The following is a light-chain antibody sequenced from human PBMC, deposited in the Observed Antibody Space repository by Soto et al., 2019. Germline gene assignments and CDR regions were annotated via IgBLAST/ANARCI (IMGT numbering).Light chain of an antibody. J-gene: IGLJ3*02. CDR3: QSYDSSLSGWV. CDR2: GNS. Sequence: QSVLTQPPSVSGAPGQRVTISCTESSSNIGAGYDVQWYQQLPGTAPKLLIYGNSNRPSGVPDRFSGSKSGTSASLAITGLQAEDEADYYCQSYDSSLSGWVFGGGTKLTVL. CDR1: SSNIGAGYD. V-gene: IGLV1-40*01.